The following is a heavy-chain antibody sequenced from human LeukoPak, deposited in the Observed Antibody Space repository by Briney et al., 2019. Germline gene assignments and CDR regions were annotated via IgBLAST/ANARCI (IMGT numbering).Heavy chain of an antibody. V-gene: IGHV1-2*02. Sequence: GASVKVSCKASGYTFTGYYMHWVRQAPGQGLEWMGWINPNSGGTNYAQKFQGRVTMTRDTSISTAYMELSRLRSDDTAVYYCAREGYYDSSGYSAPFDYWGQGTLVTVSS. CDR2: INPNSGGT. D-gene: IGHD3-22*01. CDR1: GYTFTGYY. J-gene: IGHJ4*02. CDR3: AREGYYDSSGYSAPFDY.